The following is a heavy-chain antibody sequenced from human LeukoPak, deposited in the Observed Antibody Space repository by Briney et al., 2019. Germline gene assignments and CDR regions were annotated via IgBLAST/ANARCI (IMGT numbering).Heavy chain of an antibody. CDR2: ISWNSGSI. V-gene: IGHV3-9*01. J-gene: IGHJ4*02. CDR1: GFTFSSYA. CDR3: AKGRVIAVAGTVDY. Sequence: GGSLRLSCAASGFTFSSYAMSWVRQAPGKGLEWVSGISWNSGSIGYADSVKGRFTISRDNAKNSLYLQMNSLRAEDTALYYCAKGRVIAVAGTVDYWGQGTLVTVSS. D-gene: IGHD6-19*01.